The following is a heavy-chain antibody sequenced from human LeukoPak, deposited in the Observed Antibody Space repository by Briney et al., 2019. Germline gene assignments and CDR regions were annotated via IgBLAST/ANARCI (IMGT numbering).Heavy chain of an antibody. Sequence: SETLSLTYTVSGGSISSYYWSWIRQPPGKGLEWIGSLFYSGNTNYNPSLKSRVTISLDTSKNQVSLKLSSVTAADTAVYYCARGSSPFDYWGQGTLVTVSS. CDR1: GGSISSYY. J-gene: IGHJ4*02. CDR2: LFYSGNT. V-gene: IGHV4-59*08. CDR3: ARGSSPFDY.